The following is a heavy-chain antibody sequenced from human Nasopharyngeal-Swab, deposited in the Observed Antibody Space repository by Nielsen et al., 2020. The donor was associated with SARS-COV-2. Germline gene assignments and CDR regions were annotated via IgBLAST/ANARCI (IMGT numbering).Heavy chain of an antibody. V-gene: IGHV4-59*01. CDR1: GGSMSSYY. J-gene: IGHJ5*02. CDR2: IYYSGST. D-gene: IGHD3-10*01. Sequence: LSLTCTASGGSMSSYYWSWIRQPPGKGLEWIGYIYYSGSTNYNPSLKSRVTISVDTSKKQFSLKLSSVTAADTAVYYCASSESLNWFDPWGQGTLVTVSS. CDR3: ASSESLNWFDP.